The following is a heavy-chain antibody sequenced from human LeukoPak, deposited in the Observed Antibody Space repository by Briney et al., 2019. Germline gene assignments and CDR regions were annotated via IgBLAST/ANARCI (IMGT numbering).Heavy chain of an antibody. CDR3: ARGGSYLSAFDI. D-gene: IGHD1-26*01. V-gene: IGHV4-4*02. Sequence: SETLSLTCAVSGGSISSDNWWGWVRQTPGKGLEWIAEIYHAGGTNYNASLKSRVTISVDKTKNQFSLELSSVTAADTAVYYCARGGSYLSAFDIWGQGTMVTVSS. CDR2: IYHAGGT. J-gene: IGHJ3*02. CDR1: GGSISSDNW.